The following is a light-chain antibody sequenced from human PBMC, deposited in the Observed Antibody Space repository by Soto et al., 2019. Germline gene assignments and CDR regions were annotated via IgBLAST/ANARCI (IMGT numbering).Light chain of an antibody. CDR3: QQYINLWT. Sequence: EIVMTQSPATLSVSPLERATLSCRASRSVSSNLAWYQQKPGQSPRLLISGASTRATGVPARFSGSGSGTEFTLTLSSMQSEDFAVYYCQQYINLWTFGQGTKVDIK. J-gene: IGKJ1*01. CDR2: GAS. CDR1: RSVSSN. V-gene: IGKV3-15*01.